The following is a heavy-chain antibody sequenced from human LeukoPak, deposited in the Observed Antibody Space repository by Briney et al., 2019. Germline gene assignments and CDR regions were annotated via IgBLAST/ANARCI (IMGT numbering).Heavy chain of an antibody. D-gene: IGHD5/OR15-5a*01. CDR3: ARFYDLTGGYYAYGMDV. V-gene: IGHV4-34*01. CDR1: GGSFSGYY. J-gene: IGHJ6*02. CDR2: INQSGGT. Sequence: SETLSLTCAVYGGSFSGYYWSWIRQPQGKGLEWIREINQSGGTNYNPSLKSRVSILIDTSKNQFTAADTAVYYCARFYDLTGGYYAYGMDVWGQGTTVTVSS.